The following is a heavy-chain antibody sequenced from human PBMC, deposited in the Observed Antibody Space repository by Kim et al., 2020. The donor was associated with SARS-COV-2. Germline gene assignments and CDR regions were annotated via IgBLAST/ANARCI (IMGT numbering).Heavy chain of an antibody. CDR1: GYTFTSYA. CDR3: ARDHQGFTMARGGLGY. D-gene: IGHD3-10*01. V-gene: IGHV1-3*01. J-gene: IGHJ4*02. CDR2: INAGNGNT. Sequence: ASVKVSCKASGYTFTSYAMHWVRQAPGQRLEWMGWINAGNGNTKYSQKFQGRVTITRDTSASTAYMELSSLRSEDTAVYYCARDHQGFTMARGGLGYWGQGTLVTVSS.